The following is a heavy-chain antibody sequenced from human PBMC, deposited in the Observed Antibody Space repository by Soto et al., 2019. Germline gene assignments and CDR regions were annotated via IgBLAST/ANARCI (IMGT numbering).Heavy chain of an antibody. Sequence: QVQLVQSGAAVKRPGASVRVSCKASGYIFTNYGVSWVRQAPGQVLEWMGWISPYNGNTNYAQKLLGRVTMTTDTSTSTAYMDLRSLRSDDTALYYWARDVSISGLPSAGGAFDIWGHGTMVTVSS. CDR3: ARDVSISGLPSAGGAFDI. CDR1: GYIFTNYG. V-gene: IGHV1-18*01. J-gene: IGHJ3*02. CDR2: ISPYNGNT. D-gene: IGHD3-3*01.